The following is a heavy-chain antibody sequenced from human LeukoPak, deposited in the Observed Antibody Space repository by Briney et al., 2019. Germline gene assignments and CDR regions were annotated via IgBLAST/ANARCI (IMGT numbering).Heavy chain of an antibody. Sequence: SLRLSCAASGFTFSTYAMSWVRQAPGKGLEWVSVISGSGSSTYYADSEKGRFTISRDNSKNKVYLQMNSLKTEDTAVYYCTAIFYPYGPRRHFDYWGQGTLVTVSS. J-gene: IGHJ4*02. CDR1: GFTFSTYA. CDR2: ISGSGSST. CDR3: TAIFYPYGPRRHFDY. D-gene: IGHD3-3*02. V-gene: IGHV3-23*01.